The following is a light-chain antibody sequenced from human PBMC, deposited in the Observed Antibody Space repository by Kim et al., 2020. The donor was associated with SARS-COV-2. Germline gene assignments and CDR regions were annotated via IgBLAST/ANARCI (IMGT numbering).Light chain of an antibody. V-gene: IGKV2-28*01. J-gene: IGKJ2*01. CDR2: LGS. CDR3: MQTLQTPYT. CDR1: QSLLHSNGYNY. Sequence: EPASISCRSSQSLLHSNGYNYLDWYLQKPGQSPQLLIYLGSSRASGVPDRFSGSGSGTDFTLKISRVGAKDVGVYYCMQTLQTPYTFGQGTKLEI.